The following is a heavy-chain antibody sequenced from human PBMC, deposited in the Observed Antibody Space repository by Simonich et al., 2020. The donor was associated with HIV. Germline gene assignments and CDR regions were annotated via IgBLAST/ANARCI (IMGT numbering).Heavy chain of an antibody. J-gene: IGHJ1*01. V-gene: IGHV4-34*01. CDR3: ARLTAGGLGEYFQH. Sequence: QVQLQQWGAGLLKPSDTLSLTCAVYVGSFSGYYWSWIRQPPGKGLEWIGEINHSGSTNYNPSLNSRVTISVDTSKNQFSLKLSSVTAADTAVYYCARLTAGGLGEYFQHWGQGTLVTVSS. CDR1: VGSFSGYY. CDR2: INHSGST. D-gene: IGHD6-13*01.